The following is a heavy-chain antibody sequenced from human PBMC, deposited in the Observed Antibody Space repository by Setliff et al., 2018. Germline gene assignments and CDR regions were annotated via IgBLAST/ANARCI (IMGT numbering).Heavy chain of an antibody. CDR1: GDSISSGDYF. CDR3: AIRCGGDY. J-gene: IGHJ4*02. CDR2: IYHSGSA. Sequence: PSETLSLTCTVPGDSISSGDYFWSWIRQPPGKGLEWIAYIYHSGSAIYSPSLKSRVTISVDTSKNQFSLQLSSVTAADTAVYYCAIRCGGDYWGQGTLVTV. V-gene: IGHV4-61*08.